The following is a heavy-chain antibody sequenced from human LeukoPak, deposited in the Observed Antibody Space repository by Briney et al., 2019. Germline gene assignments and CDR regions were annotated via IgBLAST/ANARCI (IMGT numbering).Heavy chain of an antibody. J-gene: IGHJ6*03. CDR3: ARDVAYYDSTGHPIGYMDV. D-gene: IGHD3-22*01. V-gene: IGHV4-30-4*08. Sequence: SETLSLTCAVYGGSFSGYYWSWLRQPPGKGLEWIGYIFYSGSTYYNTSLKSRVSISFDTSKNQFSLRLSSVTAADTAVYYCARDVAYYDSTGHPIGYMDVWGKGTTVTVSS. CDR2: IFYSGST. CDR1: GGSFSGYY.